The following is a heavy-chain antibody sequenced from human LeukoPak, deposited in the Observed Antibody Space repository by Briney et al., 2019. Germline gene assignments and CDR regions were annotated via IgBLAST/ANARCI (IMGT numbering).Heavy chain of an antibody. J-gene: IGHJ4*02. V-gene: IGHV4-4*07. D-gene: IGHD1-26*01. CDR2: SYTSGST. CDR3: ARERTVGATNGDYFDY. CDR1: GDSLSSSF. Sequence: SETLSLTCTVSGDSLSSSFWSWIRQPAGKGLEWMGRSYTSGSTNYNPSLKSRVTISVDKSKNQFSLKLSSVTAADTAVYHCARERTVGATNGDYFDYWGQGTLVTVSS.